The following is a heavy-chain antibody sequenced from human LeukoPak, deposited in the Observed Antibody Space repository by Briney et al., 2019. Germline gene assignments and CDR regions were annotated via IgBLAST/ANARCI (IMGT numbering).Heavy chain of an antibody. CDR3: ARGSALAGFEY. CDR1: RFSFDSYD. Sequence: GGSLRLSCAASRFSFDSYDMHWVRQAPGKGLEWVAVISYDGSNKYYADSVKGRFTISRDNSKNTLCLQMNSPRAEDTAVYYCARGSALAGFEYWGQGTLVTVSS. CDR2: ISYDGSNK. D-gene: IGHD6-6*01. J-gene: IGHJ4*02. V-gene: IGHV3-30*01.